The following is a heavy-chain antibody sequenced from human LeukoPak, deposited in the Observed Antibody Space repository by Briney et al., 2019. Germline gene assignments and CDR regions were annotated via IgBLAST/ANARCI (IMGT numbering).Heavy chain of an antibody. Sequence: SVKVSFKASGGTFSTYAIGWVRQAPGQGLEWVGGIIPIFGTANYTQKFQGRITFTTDESTSTSYMELSSLRSEDTAVYFCAKGGVSIQIWPPHLDGLGQGTLVTVSS. J-gene: IGHJ4*02. CDR3: AKGGVSIQIWPPHLDG. CDR2: IIPIFGTA. D-gene: IGHD3-16*01. V-gene: IGHV1-69*05. CDR1: GGTFSTYA.